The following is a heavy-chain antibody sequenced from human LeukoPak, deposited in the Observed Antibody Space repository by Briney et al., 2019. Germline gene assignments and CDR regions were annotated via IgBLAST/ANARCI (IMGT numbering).Heavy chain of an antibody. Sequence: SETLSLTCSVSGYSIRSGYHWAWIRQPPGKGLEWIGSINYSEKPYYNPSLKSRVTISVDTSKNQFSLKMTSVTAADTAFYFCARSEINDYMNYWGQGMPVTVSS. J-gene: IGHJ4*02. CDR3: ARSEINDYMNY. V-gene: IGHV4-38-2*02. CDR2: INYSEKP. D-gene: IGHD4-11*01. CDR1: GYSIRSGYH.